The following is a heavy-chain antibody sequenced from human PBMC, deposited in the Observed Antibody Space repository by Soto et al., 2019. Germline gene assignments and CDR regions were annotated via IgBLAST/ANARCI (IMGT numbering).Heavy chain of an antibody. V-gene: IGHV4-59*01. CDR3: ARGVGIAAAGTLPTNDY. CDR2: IYYSGST. J-gene: IGHJ4*02. CDR1: GGSISSYY. Sequence: QVQLQESGPGLVKPSETLSLTCTVSGGSISSYYWSWIRQPPGKGLEWMGYIYYSGSTNYNPSLKSRVTISVDTSKNQFSLKLSSVTAADTAVYYCARGVGIAAAGTLPTNDYWGQGTLVTVSS. D-gene: IGHD6-13*01.